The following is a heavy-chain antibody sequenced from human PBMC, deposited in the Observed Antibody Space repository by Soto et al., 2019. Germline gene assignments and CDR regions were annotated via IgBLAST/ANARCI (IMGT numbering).Heavy chain of an antibody. CDR2: IFYSGST. CDR1: GGSISSSSYY. V-gene: IGHV4-39*01. Sequence: SETLSLTCTVSGGSISSSSYYWGWIRQPPGKGLEWIGSIFYSGSTYYNPSLKSRVTISVDTSKNQFSLKLSSVTAEVTAVYYCASLSGVPLGWGQGALVTVSS. CDR3: ASLSGVPLG. D-gene: IGHD1-26*01. J-gene: IGHJ4*02.